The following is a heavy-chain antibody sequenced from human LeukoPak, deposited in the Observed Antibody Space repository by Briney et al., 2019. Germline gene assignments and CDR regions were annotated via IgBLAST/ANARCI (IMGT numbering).Heavy chain of an antibody. D-gene: IGHD3-10*01. Sequence: GGSLRLSCAASGFTFSTYTMNWVRQAPGKGLEWVSYITSSSSPIYYADSVKGRFTISRDNSKNTLYLQMNSLRAEDTAVYYCAVLWFGELYDYWGQGTLVTVSS. CDR1: GFTFSTYT. V-gene: IGHV3-48*01. CDR2: ITSSSSPI. CDR3: AVLWFGELYDY. J-gene: IGHJ4*02.